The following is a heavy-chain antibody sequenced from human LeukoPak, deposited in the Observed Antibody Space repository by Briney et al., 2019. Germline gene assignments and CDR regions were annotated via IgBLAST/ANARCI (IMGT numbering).Heavy chain of an antibody. CDR3: TRVSYDSRGYPLETFDN. D-gene: IGHD3-22*01. Sequence: SQTLSLTCAISGDSVSSTSAAWNWIRQSPSRGLEWLGRTYCRSKCYSDYAISVKGRITIHPDTAKNQFSLQLNSVTPEDTAVYYCTRVSYDSRGYPLETFDNWGQGNPVTVSS. J-gene: IGHJ4*02. V-gene: IGHV6-1*01. CDR1: GDSVSSTSAA. CDR2: TYCRSKCYS.